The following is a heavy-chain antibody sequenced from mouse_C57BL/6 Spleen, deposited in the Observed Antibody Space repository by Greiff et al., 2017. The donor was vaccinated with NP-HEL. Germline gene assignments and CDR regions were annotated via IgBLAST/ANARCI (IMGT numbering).Heavy chain of an antibody. D-gene: IGHD1-1*01. CDR1: GYTFTDYE. CDR3: TRRDYYGTSPFDV. Sequence: QVQLKESGAELVRPGASVTLSCKASGYTFTDYEMHWVKQTPVHGLEWIGAIDPETGGTAYNQKFKGKAILTADKSSSTAYMELRSLTSEDSAVYYCTRRDYYGTSPFDVWGTGTTVTVSS. CDR2: IDPETGGT. V-gene: IGHV1-15*01. J-gene: IGHJ1*03.